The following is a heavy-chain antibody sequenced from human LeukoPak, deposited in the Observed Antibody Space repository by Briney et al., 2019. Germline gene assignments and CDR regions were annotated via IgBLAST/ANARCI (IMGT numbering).Heavy chain of an antibody. CDR3: AKRYFDWLNFDY. CDR2: ISYDGSNK. CDR1: GFTFSSYG. Sequence: PGRSLRLSCAASGFTFSSYGMRWVRQAPGKGLEWVAVISYDGSNKYYADSVKGRFTISRDNSKNTLYLQMNSLRAEDTAVYYCAKRYFDWLNFDYWGQGTLVTVSS. J-gene: IGHJ4*02. V-gene: IGHV3-30*18. D-gene: IGHD3-9*01.